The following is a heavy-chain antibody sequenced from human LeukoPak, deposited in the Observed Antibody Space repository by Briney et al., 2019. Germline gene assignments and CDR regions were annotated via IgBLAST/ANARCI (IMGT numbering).Heavy chain of an antibody. CDR1: GHTFTGYY. J-gene: IGHJ3*02. D-gene: IGHD2-15*01. CDR3: AREATPLDAFDI. Sequence: ASVKVSCKASGHTFTGYYMHWVRQAPGQGLEWMGWINPNSGGTNYAQKFQGRVTMTRDTSISTAYMELSRLRSDDTAVYYCAREATPLDAFDIWGQGTMVTVSS. CDR2: INPNSGGT. V-gene: IGHV1-2*02.